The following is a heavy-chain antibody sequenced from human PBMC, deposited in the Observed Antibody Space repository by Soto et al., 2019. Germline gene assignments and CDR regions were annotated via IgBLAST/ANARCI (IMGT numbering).Heavy chain of an antibody. V-gene: IGHV1-69*06. Sequence: SVKVSCKASGGTFSSYAISWVRQAPGQGLEWMGGTIPIFGTANYAQKFQGRVTITADKSTSTAYMELSSLRSEDTAVYYCARDHWELHSSYYGMDVWGQGTTVTVSS. CDR2: TIPIFGTA. D-gene: IGHD1-26*01. J-gene: IGHJ6*02. CDR1: GGTFSSYA. CDR3: ARDHWELHSSYYGMDV.